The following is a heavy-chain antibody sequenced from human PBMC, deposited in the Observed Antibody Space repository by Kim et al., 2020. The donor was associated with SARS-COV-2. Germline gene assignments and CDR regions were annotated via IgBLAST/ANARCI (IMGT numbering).Heavy chain of an antibody. D-gene: IGHD2-15*01. J-gene: IGHJ6*02. V-gene: IGHV3-23*01. CDR2: ISGSGGST. CDR3: AKGLGYCSGGSCYSDYNFYYGMDV. Sequence: GGSLRLSCAGSGFTFSSYAMSWVRQAPGKGLEWVSAISGSGGSTYYADSVKGRFTISRDNSKNTLYLQMNSLRAEDTAVYYCAKGLGYCSGGSCYSDYNFYYGMDVWGQGTTVTVSS. CDR1: GFTFSSYA.